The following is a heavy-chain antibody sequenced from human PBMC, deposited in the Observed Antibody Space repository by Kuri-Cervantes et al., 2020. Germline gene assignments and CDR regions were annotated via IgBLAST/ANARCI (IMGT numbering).Heavy chain of an antibody. CDR3: AKGPRGHYYMDV. CDR2: INWNGGST. V-gene: IGHV3-20*04. J-gene: IGHJ6*03. Sequence: GGSLRLSCAASGFTFDDYGMSWVRQAPGKGLEWVSGINWNGGSTGYADSVKGRFTISRDNAKNSLYLQMNSLRAEDTALYYCAKGPRGHYYMDVWGKGTTVTVSS. D-gene: IGHD3-10*01. CDR1: GFTFDDYG.